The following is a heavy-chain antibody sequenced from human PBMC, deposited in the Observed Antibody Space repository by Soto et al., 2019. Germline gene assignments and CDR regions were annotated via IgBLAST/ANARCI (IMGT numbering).Heavy chain of an antibody. CDR2: IYYSGST. CDR1: GGSISRGGYY. J-gene: IGHJ6*02. Sequence: PSETLSLTCTVSGGSISRGGYYWSWIRQHPGKGLEWVGHIYYSGSTDYSPSLKSRATISVDTSKNQFSLKLSSVTAADTAMYYCARVITAMTWGTPGYYYGMDVWGQGTTGTVS. CDR3: ARVITAMTWGTPGYYYGMDV. V-gene: IGHV4-31*03. D-gene: IGHD5-18*01.